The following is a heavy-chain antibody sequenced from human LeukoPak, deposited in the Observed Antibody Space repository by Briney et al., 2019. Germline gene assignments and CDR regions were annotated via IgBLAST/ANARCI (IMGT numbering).Heavy chain of an antibody. D-gene: IGHD6-19*01. CDR2: INPDGSIK. V-gene: IGHV3-7*04. J-gene: IGHJ4*02. CDR1: GFTFGGYW. Sequence: GGSLRLSCAASGFTFGGYWMSWVRQAPGRGLEWVANINPDGSIKYYVDSIKGRFTISRDNAKNPLYLQMNSLRAEETAVYYCARGSLQWLYWGQGTLVTVSS. CDR3: ARGSLQWLY.